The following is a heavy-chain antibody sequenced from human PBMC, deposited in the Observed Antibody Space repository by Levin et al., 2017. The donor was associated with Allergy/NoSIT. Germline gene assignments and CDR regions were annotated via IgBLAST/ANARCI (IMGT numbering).Heavy chain of an antibody. V-gene: IGHV1-2*02. CDR3: ARDASGYDSGLFDY. CDR2: INPNSGGT. Sequence: ASVKVSCKASGYTFTGYYMHWVRQAPGQGLEWMGWINPNSGGTNYAQKFQGRVTMTRDTSISTAYMELSRLRSDDTAVYYCARDASGYDSGLFDYWGQGTLVTVSS. D-gene: IGHD5-12*01. J-gene: IGHJ4*02. CDR1: GYTFTGYY.